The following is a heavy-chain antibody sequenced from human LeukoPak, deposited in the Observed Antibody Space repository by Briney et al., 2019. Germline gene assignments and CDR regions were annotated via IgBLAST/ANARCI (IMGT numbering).Heavy chain of an antibody. D-gene: IGHD3-22*01. CDR2: IYYSGST. CDR3: AQASGWLLLKGFDY. V-gene: IGHV4-59*01. CDR1: GGSISGYY. Sequence: NPSETLSLTCTVSGGSISGYYWSWIRQPPGKGLEWIGYIYYSGSTNYNPSLKSRVTISVDTSKNQFSLKLASVTAADTAVYYCAQASGWLLLKGFDYWGQGTLVTVSS. J-gene: IGHJ4*02.